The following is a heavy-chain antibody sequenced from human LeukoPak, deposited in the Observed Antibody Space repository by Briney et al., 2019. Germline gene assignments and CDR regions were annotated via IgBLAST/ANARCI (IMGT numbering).Heavy chain of an antibody. CDR2: IYYSGST. V-gene: IGHV4-39*01. CDR3: ERHASVDGNWPRPLDY. CDR1: GGSISSSPYY. J-gene: IGHJ4*02. Sequence: SEALSLTCTVSGGSISSSPYYWGWIRQPPGKGLEWIGNIYYSGSTYYNPSLKTRVTISVDTSKNQFSLKLTSVTAADTAVYYCERHASVDGNWPRPLDYWGQGSLVTVSS. D-gene: IGHD6-19*01.